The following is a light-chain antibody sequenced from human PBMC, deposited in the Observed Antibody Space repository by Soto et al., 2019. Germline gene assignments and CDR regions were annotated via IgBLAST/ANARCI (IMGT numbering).Light chain of an antibody. CDR2: KNN. CDR1: NSNIGSNT. V-gene: IGLV1-44*01. J-gene: IGLJ2*01. CDR3: AAWDDSLKGPV. Sequence: QSVLTQPPSASGTPGQRVTISCSGSNSNIGSNTVHWYQQLPGTAPKVLMYKNNQRPSGAPDRFSGSKSGTSASLAISGLQSEDEADYYCAAWDDSLKGPVFGGGTKLTVL.